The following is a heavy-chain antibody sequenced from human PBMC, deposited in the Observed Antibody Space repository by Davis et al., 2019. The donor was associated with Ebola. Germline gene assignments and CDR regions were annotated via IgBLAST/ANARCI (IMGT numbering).Heavy chain of an antibody. J-gene: IGHJ4*02. D-gene: IGHD6-13*01. V-gene: IGHV3-7*01. CDR1: GFSFSSYW. CDR3: ARGPSTGNSFTY. CDR2: IKQDGSEK. Sequence: AGSLSLSCAASGFSFSSYWMSWVRQAPGKGLEWVANIKQDGSEKYYVDSVAGRFTIARDNAKNSLSLQMNSLRAEDTAVYYCARGPSTGNSFTYWGQGALVTVSS.